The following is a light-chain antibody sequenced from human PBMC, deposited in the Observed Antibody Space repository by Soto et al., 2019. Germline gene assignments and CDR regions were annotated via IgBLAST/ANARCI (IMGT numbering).Light chain of an antibody. J-gene: IGLJ1*01. CDR1: SSDVGGYNS. Sequence: QSALTQPASVSGSPGQSITISCTGTSSDVGGYNSVSWYQQHPGKPPKLMIYEVSNRPSGVSNRFSGSKSGNTASLAISGLQAEDEADYYCSSYTSSSTPSVFGTGTKLTVL. V-gene: IGLV2-14*01. CDR3: SSYTSSSTPSV. CDR2: EVS.